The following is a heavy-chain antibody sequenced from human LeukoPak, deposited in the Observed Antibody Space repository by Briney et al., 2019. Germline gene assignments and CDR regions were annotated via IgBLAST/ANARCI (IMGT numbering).Heavy chain of an antibody. CDR1: GFTFISYG. V-gene: IGHV3-33*01. CDR3: ARGKDLVRGVIDY. Sequence: GRSLRLSCAASGFTFISYGMHWVRQAPGKGLEWVAVIWHEGSDKIYADSVKGRFTISRDNSKNTLYLQMNSLRAEDTAVYYCARGKDLVRGVIDYWGQGTLVTVSS. D-gene: IGHD3-10*01. J-gene: IGHJ4*02. CDR2: IWHEGSDK.